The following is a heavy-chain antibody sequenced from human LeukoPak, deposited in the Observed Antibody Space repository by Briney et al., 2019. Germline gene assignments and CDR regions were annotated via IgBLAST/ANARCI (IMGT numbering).Heavy chain of an antibody. CDR2: IWYDRSNK. D-gene: IGHD5/OR15-5a*01. Sequence: GRSLRLSCAASGFTFSSYGMHWVRQAPGKGLEWVAVIWYDRSNKYYADSVKGRFTISRDNSKNTLYLQMNSLRAEDTAVYYCARVAKLSTDPPGYWGQGTLVTVSS. CDR1: GFTFSSYG. V-gene: IGHV3-33*01. J-gene: IGHJ4*02. CDR3: ARVAKLSTDPPGY.